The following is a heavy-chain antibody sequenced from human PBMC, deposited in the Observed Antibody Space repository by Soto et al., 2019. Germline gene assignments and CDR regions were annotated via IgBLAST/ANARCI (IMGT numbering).Heavy chain of an antibody. V-gene: IGHV4-61*01. J-gene: IGHJ6*02. CDR1: VGSVSIGSYD. Sequence: PSETLSLTCILSVGSVSIGSYDWSWIRQPPGKGLEWIGYIYYSGITNYNPSLKSRVTISVDTSKNQFSLKLSSVTAADTAVYYCARDRDLVWMDGYYYGMDVWGQGTTVTVSS. D-gene: IGHD3-16*01. CDR2: IYYSGIT. CDR3: ARDRDLVWMDGYYYGMDV.